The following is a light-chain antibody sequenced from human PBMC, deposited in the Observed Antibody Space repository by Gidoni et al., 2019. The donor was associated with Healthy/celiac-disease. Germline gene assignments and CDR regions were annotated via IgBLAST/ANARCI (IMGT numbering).Light chain of an antibody. V-gene: IGLV2-23*02. Sequence: QSALTHPASVSGSPGQSITISCTGTSSDVGSYNLVSWYQQHPGKAPKLMIYEVSKRPSGVSNRFSGSQSGNTASLTISGLQAEDEADYYCCSYAGSRVFGGGTKLTVL. J-gene: IGLJ2*01. CDR3: CSYAGSRV. CDR1: SSDVGSYNL. CDR2: EVS.